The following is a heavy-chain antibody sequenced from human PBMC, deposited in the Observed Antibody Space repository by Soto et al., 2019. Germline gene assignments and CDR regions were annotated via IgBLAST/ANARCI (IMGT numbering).Heavy chain of an antibody. Sequence: QVQLVQSGAEVKKPGSSVKVSCKASGGTFSSYAISWVRQAPGQGLEWMGGMIPIFCTAKYAQKFQGRVTITADESTSTAYMELSRLRSEDTAVYYCVRSCISTSCYPPYFDYSGQGTLVTVSS. V-gene: IGHV1-69*12. CDR1: GGTFSSYA. CDR3: VRSCISTSCYPPYFDY. CDR2: MIPIFCTA. D-gene: IGHD2-2*01. J-gene: IGHJ4*02.